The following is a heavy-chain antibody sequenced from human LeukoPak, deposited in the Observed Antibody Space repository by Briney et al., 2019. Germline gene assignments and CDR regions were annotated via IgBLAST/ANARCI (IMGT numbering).Heavy chain of an antibody. CDR3: TKDYIITLAIAAPGTGSMVRSGY. V-gene: IGHV3-30*02. D-gene: IGHD6-13*01. Sequence: GGSLRLSCAASGFTFSSYGMHWVRQAPNKGLEWVAFIRYDGSNKNYADSVKGRFTISRDDSKNTLYLQMNSLRAEDTAVYYCTKDYIITLAIAAPGTGSMVRSGYWGQGTLVTVSS. CDR1: GFTFSSYG. CDR2: IRYDGSNK. J-gene: IGHJ4*02.